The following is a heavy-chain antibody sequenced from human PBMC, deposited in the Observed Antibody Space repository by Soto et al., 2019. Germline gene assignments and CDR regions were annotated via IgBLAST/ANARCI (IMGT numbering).Heavy chain of an antibody. CDR2: IYYSGSI. CDR3: AIIPYYYDSSGYYFGY. J-gene: IGHJ4*02. Sequence: PSETLSLTCTVSAGSINNYYWTWIRQPPGKVLELIGYIYYSGSIYYNPSLKSRVTISVDTSKNQFSLKLSSVTAADTAVYYCAIIPYYYDSSGYYFGYWGQGTLVTVSS. D-gene: IGHD3-22*01. V-gene: IGHV4-59*06. CDR1: AGSINNYY.